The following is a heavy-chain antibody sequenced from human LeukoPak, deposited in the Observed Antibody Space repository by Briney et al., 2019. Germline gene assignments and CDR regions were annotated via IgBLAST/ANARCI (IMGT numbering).Heavy chain of an antibody. V-gene: IGHV4-38-2*02. CDR2: IYHSGST. Sequence: SETLSLTCTVSGYSISSGYYWGWIRQPPGKGLEWIGSIYHSGSTNYNPSLKSRVTISVDTSKDQFSLKLSSVTAADTAVYYCARRRYFDYWGQGTLVTVSS. CDR1: GYSISSGYY. J-gene: IGHJ4*02. CDR3: ARRRYFDY.